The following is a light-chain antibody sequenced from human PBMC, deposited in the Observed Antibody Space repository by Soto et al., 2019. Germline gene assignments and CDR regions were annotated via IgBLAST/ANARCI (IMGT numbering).Light chain of an antibody. V-gene: IGLV2-8*01. CDR2: EVN. CDR3: SSYAGSSNV. J-gene: IGLJ1*01. CDR1: SSDVGGCNY. Sequence: QSALTQPPSASGSPGQSVAISCTGTSSDVGGCNYVSWYQQHPGKAPKLMIYEVNKRPSGVPDRFSGSKSGNTASLTVSGLQAEDEADYYCSSYAGSSNVFGTGTKVT.